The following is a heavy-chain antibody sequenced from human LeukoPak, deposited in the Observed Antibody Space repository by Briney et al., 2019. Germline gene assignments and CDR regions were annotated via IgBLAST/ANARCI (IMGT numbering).Heavy chain of an antibody. V-gene: IGHV3-74*01. CDR3: ARLRFGDSSGYYPYFDY. J-gene: IGHJ4*02. CDR2: INSDGSST. D-gene: IGHD3-22*01. Sequence: GGSLRLSCAASGFTFSSYWMHWVRQAPGKGLVWVSRINSDGSSTSYADSVKGRFTISRDNAKNTLYLQMNSLRAEDTAVYYCARLRFGDSSGYYPYFDYWGQGTLVTVSS. CDR1: GFTFSSYW.